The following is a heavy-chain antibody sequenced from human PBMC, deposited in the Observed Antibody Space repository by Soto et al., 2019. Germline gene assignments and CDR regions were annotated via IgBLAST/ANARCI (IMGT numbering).Heavy chain of an antibody. CDR3: ATDQKSLGIAAAGTKFDY. Sequence: GASVKVSCKVSGYTLTELSMHWVRQAPGKGLEWMGGFDPEDGETIYAQKFQGRVTMTEDTSTDTAYMELSSLRSEDTAVYYCATDQKSLGIAAAGTKFDYWGQGTLVTVSS. CDR1: GYTLTELS. D-gene: IGHD6-13*01. V-gene: IGHV1-24*01. CDR2: FDPEDGET. J-gene: IGHJ4*02.